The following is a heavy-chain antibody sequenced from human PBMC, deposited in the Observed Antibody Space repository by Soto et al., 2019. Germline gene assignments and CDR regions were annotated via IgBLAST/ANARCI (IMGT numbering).Heavy chain of an antibody. CDR1: AFMFANFA. J-gene: IGHJ4*02. CDR2: SSGNGGTT. CDR3: ARGFGRAAGSAIDS. D-gene: IGHD6-13*01. Sequence: EVQLLESGGDLVQPGGSLRLSCAAPAFMFANFAMSWVRQAPRKGLAWVSASSGNGGTTHYADSATGRFTIARDRPKNTLYLQMNSRRAEDTAVYYCARGFGRAAGSAIDSWGQGTLVTVSS. V-gene: IGHV3-23*01.